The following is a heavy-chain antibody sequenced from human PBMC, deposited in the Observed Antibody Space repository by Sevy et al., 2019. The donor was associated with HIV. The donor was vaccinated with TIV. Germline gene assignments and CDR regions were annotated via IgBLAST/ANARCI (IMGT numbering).Heavy chain of an antibody. CDR1: GFTFSKYW. J-gene: IGHJ4*02. CDR3: ARDDGNYYFHY. V-gene: IGHV3-7*01. Sequence: GGSLRLSCAASGFTFSKYWMGWVRQAPGKGVEWVANIKQDAGQKYYVHSVKGRFTISRDNAKNSLYLQMNSLRAEDTAVYFCARDDGNYYFHYWGQGTLVTVSS. CDR2: IKQDAGQK. D-gene: IGHD1-7*01.